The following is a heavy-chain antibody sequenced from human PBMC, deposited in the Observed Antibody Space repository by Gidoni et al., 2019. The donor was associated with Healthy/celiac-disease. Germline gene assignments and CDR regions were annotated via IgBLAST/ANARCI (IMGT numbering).Heavy chain of an antibody. Sequence: EVQLVESGGGLVQPGRSLRLSCAASGFTFDDYAMHWVRQAPGKGLEWVSCISWNSGSIGYAASVKGRFTISRDNAKNSLYLQMNRLRAEDTALYYCAKDYSDFWSGYYTGGYFDYWGQGTLVTVSS. J-gene: IGHJ4*02. V-gene: IGHV3-9*01. CDR2: ISWNSGSI. CDR1: GFTFDDYA. CDR3: AKDYSDFWSGYYTGGYFDY. D-gene: IGHD3-3*01.